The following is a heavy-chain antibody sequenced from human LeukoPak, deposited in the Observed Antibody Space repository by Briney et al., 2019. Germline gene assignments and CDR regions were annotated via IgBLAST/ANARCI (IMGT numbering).Heavy chain of an antibody. D-gene: IGHD6-13*01. CDR1: GGSFSGYY. J-gene: IGHJ4*02. V-gene: IGHV4-34*01. CDR2: INHSGST. CDR3: ARHRYSSSWYFDY. Sequence: PSETLSLTCAVYGGSFSGYYWSWIRQPPGKGLEWIGEINHSGSTNYNPSLKSRVTISVDTFKNQFSLKLSSVTAADTAVYYCARHRYSSSWYFDYWGQGTLVTVSS.